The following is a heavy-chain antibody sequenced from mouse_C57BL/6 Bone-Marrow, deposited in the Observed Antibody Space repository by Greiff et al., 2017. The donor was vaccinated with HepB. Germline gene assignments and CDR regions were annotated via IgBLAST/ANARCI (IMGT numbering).Heavy chain of an antibody. CDR2: IYPRSGNT. D-gene: IGHD2-4*01. CDR1: GYTFTSYG. Sequence: VHLVESGAELARPGASVKLSCKASGYTFTSYGISWVKQRTGQGLEWIGEIYPRSGNTYYNEKFKGKATLTADKSSSTAYMELRSLTSEDSAVYFCAREGGGYDYDGFAYWGQGTLVTVSA. J-gene: IGHJ3*01. CDR3: AREGGGYDYDGFAY. V-gene: IGHV1-81*01.